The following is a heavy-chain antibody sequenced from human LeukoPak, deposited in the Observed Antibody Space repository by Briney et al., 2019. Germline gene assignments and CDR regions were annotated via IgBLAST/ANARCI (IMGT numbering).Heavy chain of an antibody. J-gene: IGHJ3*02. D-gene: IGHD6-6*01. CDR3: AGGARPDAFDI. CDR1: GFTFDDYA. Sequence: QTGRSLRLSCAASGFTFDDYAMHWVRQAPGKGLEWVSGINWNSGSIGYADSVKGRFTISRDNAKNSLYLQMNSLRAEDTAVYYSAGGARPDAFDIWGQGTMVTVSS. CDR2: INWNSGSI. V-gene: IGHV3-9*01.